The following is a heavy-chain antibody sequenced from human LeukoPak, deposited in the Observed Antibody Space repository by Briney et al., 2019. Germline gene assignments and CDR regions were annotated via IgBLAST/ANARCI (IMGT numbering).Heavy chain of an antibody. Sequence: SETLSLTCSVSGASISLYYWSWIRQSAGKRPEWIVRVHATGTTNYNPSLKSRVTLSVDTFKRQFSLKLKSVTAADTAVYYCARVLGSSGYAGDWRFDLWGRGTLVTVSS. CDR1: GASISLYY. J-gene: IGHJ2*01. CDR2: VHATGTT. D-gene: IGHD3-22*01. CDR3: ARVLGSSGYAGDWRFDL. V-gene: IGHV4-4*07.